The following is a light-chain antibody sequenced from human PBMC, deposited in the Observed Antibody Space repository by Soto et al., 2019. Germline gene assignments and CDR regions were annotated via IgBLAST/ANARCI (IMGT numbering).Light chain of an antibody. J-gene: IGKJ5*01. Sequence: DIQMTQSPSSLSASVGDRVTITCRASQSIGRYLNWYQEKPGKAPNVVIFTASSLQSGVPSRFNGSGSGTEFTLTISSLQPEDFATYYCQQSYSIPITFGQGTRLEIK. V-gene: IGKV1-39*01. CDR2: TAS. CDR1: QSIGRY. CDR3: QQSYSIPIT.